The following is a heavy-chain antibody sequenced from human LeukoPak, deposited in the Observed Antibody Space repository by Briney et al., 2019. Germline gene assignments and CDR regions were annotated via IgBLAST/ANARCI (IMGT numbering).Heavy chain of an antibody. CDR3: ARGGYSSSRALYYYMDV. Sequence: SETLSLTCTVSGGSISSHYWSWIRQPPGKGLEWIGYIYYSGSTNYNPSLKSRVTISVDTSKNQFSLKLSSVTAADTAVYYCARGGYSSSRALYYYMDVWGKGTTVTVS. J-gene: IGHJ6*03. CDR2: IYYSGST. CDR1: GGSISSHY. V-gene: IGHV4-59*11. D-gene: IGHD6-6*01.